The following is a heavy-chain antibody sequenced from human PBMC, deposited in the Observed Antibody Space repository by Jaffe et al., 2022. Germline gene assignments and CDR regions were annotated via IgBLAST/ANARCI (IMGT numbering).Heavy chain of an antibody. CDR1: GGSFSGYY. Sequence: QVQLQQWGAGLLKPSETLSLTCAVYGGSFSGYYWSWIRQPPGKGLEWIGEINHSGSTNYNPSLKSRVTISVDTSKNQFSLKLSSVTAADTAVYYCAREALRSPQYYFDYWGQGTLVTVSS. D-gene: IGHD4-17*01. J-gene: IGHJ4*02. V-gene: IGHV4-34*01. CDR3: AREALRSPQYYFDY. CDR2: INHSGST.